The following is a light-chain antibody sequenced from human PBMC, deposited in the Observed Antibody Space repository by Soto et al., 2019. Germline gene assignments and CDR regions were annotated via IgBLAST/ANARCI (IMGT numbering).Light chain of an antibody. CDR3: HQRQYWPPIT. Sequence: VVLTHSPATLSLSPGEGAALSCSTSLSVSVYLDWYQQKPGQAPRLLISDASNRATGIPARFSGSGSGTDFTLTISSLEPEDFAVYYCHQRQYWPPITFGQGTRLENK. CDR1: LSVSVY. V-gene: IGKV3-11*01. CDR2: DAS. J-gene: IGKJ5*01.